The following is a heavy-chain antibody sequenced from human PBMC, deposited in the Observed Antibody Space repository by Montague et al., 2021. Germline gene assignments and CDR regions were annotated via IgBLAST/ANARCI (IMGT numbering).Heavy chain of an antibody. D-gene: IGHD1-26*01. CDR2: ISGSRTTI. CDR3: TRDRYPGGSDY. V-gene: IGHV3-48*02. CDR1: GFTFSSYS. Sequence: SLRLSCAASGFTFSSYSMTWVRQAPGKGLEWLSYISGSRTTIYYADSVKGRFTISRDNANNLLYLQMNSLRDEDTAVYYCTRDRYPGGSDYWGQGTLVIVSS. J-gene: IGHJ4*02.